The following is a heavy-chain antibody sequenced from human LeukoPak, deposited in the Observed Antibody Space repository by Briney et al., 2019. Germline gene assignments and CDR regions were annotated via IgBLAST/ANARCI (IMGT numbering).Heavy chain of an antibody. J-gene: IGHJ3*02. Sequence: GGSLRLSCAASGFTFSSYSMNWVRQAPGKGLEWVSYISSSSSTIYYADSVKGRFTISRDNAKNSLYLQMNSLRAEDTAVYYCARGPAFDIWGQGTMVTVSP. CDR1: GFTFSSYS. V-gene: IGHV3-48*01. CDR3: ARGPAFDI. CDR2: ISSSSSTI.